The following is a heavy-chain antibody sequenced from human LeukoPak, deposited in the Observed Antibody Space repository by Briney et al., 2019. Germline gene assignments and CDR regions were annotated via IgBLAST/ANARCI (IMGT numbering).Heavy chain of an antibody. CDR3: VRGTGY. V-gene: IGHV3-64D*06. CDR2: ISSNGDNT. Sequence: GGSLRLSCSVSGFTFSTYVMHWVRQAPGKGLEYVSAISSNGDNTYYADSVKGRFTISGNNSKNTLYLQMSSLRADDTAVYYCVRGTGYWGQGTLVTVSS. J-gene: IGHJ4*02. CDR1: GFTFSTYV.